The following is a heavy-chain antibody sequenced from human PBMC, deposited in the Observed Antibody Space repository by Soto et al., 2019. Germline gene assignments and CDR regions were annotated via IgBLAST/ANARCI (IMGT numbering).Heavy chain of an antibody. V-gene: IGHV4-31*03. CDR1: GGSISSSGYY. Sequence: SETLSLTCTVSGGSISSSGYYWSWIRQHPGKGLEWIGYIYYSGSTYYNPSLKSRVTISVDTSKNQFSLKLSSVTAADTAVYYCARATIFCVVTHSVNWFNLCLQGTLVTFSS. CDR3: ARATIFCVVTHSVNWFNL. J-gene: IGHJ5*02. D-gene: IGHD3-3*01. CDR2: IYYSGST.